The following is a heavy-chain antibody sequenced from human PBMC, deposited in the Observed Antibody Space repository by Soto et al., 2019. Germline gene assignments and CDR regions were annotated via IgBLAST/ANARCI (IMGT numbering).Heavy chain of an antibody. J-gene: IGHJ4*02. CDR3: ARVGYYDSSGYSLVFDY. CDR1: GGSISSYY. D-gene: IGHD3-22*01. CDR2: IYYSGST. V-gene: IGHV4-59*01. Sequence: SETLSLTCTVSGGSISSYYWSWIRQPPGKGLEWIGYIYYSGSTNHNPSLKSRVTISVDTSKNQFSLKLSSVTAADTAVYYCARVGYYDSSGYSLVFDYWGQGTLVTVSS.